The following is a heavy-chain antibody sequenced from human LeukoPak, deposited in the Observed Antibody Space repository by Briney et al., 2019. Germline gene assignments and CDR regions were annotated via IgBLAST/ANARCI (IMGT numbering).Heavy chain of an antibody. J-gene: IGHJ4*02. CDR1: GFTFSSYA. V-gene: IGHV3-23*01. CDR2: ISIGGGNT. D-gene: IGHD1-26*01. CDR3: AKVSGAARVGYIDY. Sequence: PGGSLRLSCAASGFTFSSYAMSWVRQAPGKGLEWVSTISIGGGNTYYADSVKGRFTISRDNSKNTPYLQMNSLRAEDAAIYYCAKVSGAARVGYIDYWGQGTLVTVSS.